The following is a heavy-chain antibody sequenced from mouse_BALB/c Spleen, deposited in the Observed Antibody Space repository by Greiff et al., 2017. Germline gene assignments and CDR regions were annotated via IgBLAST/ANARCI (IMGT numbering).Heavy chain of an antibody. D-gene: IGHD2-1*01. CDR2: ISYSGST. Sequence: EVQLVESGPGLVKPSQSLSLTCTVTGYSITSDYAWNWIRQFPGNKLEWMGYISYSGSTSYNPSLKSRISITRDTSKNQFFLQLNSVTTEDTATYYCARGGYGNYVWYFDVWGAGTTVTVSS. J-gene: IGHJ1*01. CDR3: ARGGYGNYVWYFDV. V-gene: IGHV3-2*02. CDR1: GYSITSDYA.